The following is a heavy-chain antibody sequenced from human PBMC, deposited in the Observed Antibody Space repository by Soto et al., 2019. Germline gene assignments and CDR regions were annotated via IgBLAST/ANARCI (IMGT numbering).Heavy chain of an antibody. J-gene: IGHJ4*02. CDR1: GFAFSSYG. CDR3: VSDRGYGHASVTYS. D-gene: IGHD5-18*01. V-gene: IGHV3-30*03. CDR2: ISYDGSLQ. Sequence: QAQLVESGGGVVQPGRSLRLSCAASGFAFSSYGMHWFRQAPGTGLEWVAVISYDGSLQHYADSVKGRFTISRDNSKNMVLLQISSLRAEDTAVYYCVSDRGYGHASVTYSWGQGTLVRVSS.